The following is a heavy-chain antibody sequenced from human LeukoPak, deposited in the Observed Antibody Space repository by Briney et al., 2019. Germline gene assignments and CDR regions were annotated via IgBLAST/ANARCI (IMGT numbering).Heavy chain of an antibody. CDR1: GFTFDDYA. J-gene: IGHJ4*02. Sequence: GGPLRLSCVVSGFTFDDYAMHWVRQAPGKGLEGVSGISGNSGSIGYADSVKGRFTISRDNAKNSLYLQMNSLRAEDTALYYCVKGEKMWLARQPNYWGQGTLVTVSS. CDR3: VKGEKMWLARQPNY. CDR2: ISGNSGSI. D-gene: IGHD6-19*01. V-gene: IGHV3-9*01.